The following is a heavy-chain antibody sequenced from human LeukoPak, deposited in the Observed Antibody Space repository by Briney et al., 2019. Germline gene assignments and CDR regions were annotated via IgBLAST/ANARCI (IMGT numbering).Heavy chain of an antibody. Sequence: GASVKVSCKASGYTFTSYDINWVRQATGQGLEWMGWMNPNSGNTGYAQKFQGRVTMTRNTSISTAYMELSSLRSEDTAVYYCARRGTMVRGVILGYWGQRTLVTVSS. D-gene: IGHD3-10*01. CDR1: GYTFTSYD. CDR2: MNPNSGNT. CDR3: ARRGTMVRGVILGY. V-gene: IGHV1-8*01. J-gene: IGHJ4*02.